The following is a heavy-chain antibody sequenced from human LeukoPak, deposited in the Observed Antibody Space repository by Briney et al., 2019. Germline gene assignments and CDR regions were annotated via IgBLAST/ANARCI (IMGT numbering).Heavy chain of an antibody. J-gene: IGHJ4*02. CDR3: ARDYYGDY. CDR1: GFTFSTYS. V-gene: IGHV3-48*01. Sequence: PGGSLRLSCAASGFTFSTYSMSWVRQAPGKGLEWVSYISSGGSTIYYADSVKGRFTISRDDAKNSLYLQMNSLRAEDTAVYYCARDYYGDYWGQGTLVTVS. D-gene: IGHD3-22*01. CDR2: ISSGGSTI.